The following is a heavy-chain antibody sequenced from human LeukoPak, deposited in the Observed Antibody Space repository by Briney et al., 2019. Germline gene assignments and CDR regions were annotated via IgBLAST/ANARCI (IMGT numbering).Heavy chain of an antibody. D-gene: IGHD3-3*01. Sequence: GGSLRLSCAASGFTFSSYWMSWVRQAPGKGLEWVANIKQDGSEKYYVDSVKGRFTISRDNAKNSLYLQMNSLRAEDTAVYYCARYRTSHYDFWSGYYYYYGMDAWGQGTTVTVSS. CDR3: ARYRTSHYDFWSGYYYYYGMDA. CDR1: GFTFSSYW. J-gene: IGHJ6*02. V-gene: IGHV3-7*01. CDR2: IKQDGSEK.